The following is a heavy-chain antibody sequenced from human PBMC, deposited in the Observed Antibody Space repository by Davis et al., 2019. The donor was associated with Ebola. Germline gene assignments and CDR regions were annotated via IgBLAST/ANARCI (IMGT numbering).Heavy chain of an antibody. CDR2: MNPNSGNT. D-gene: IGHD3-16*02. CDR3: ARVPSRYRYDYMWGSYRGGFDY. V-gene: IGHV1-8*01. J-gene: IGHJ4*02. Sequence: ASVPVSCKASGYTLTSYYIHCVRQATGQGLEWLGWMNPNSGNTGYAQKFQGRVTMTRNTSISTAYMELSSLRSEDTAVYYCARVPSRYRYDYMWGSYRGGFDYWGQGTLVTVSS. CDR1: GYTLTSYY.